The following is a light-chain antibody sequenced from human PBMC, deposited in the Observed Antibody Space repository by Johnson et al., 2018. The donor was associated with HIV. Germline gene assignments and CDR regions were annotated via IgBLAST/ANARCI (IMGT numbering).Light chain of an antibody. V-gene: IGLV1-51*01. J-gene: IGLJ1*01. CDR3: GAWDSTLSGGLYV. CDR2: DNN. CDR1: SSNIGNNY. Sequence: QSVLTQPPSVSAAPGQKVTISCSGSSSNIGNNYVSWYQHLPGTAHKLLTYDNNKRPSGIPDRFSASKSGTSATLGITGLQTGDEADYYCGAWDSTLSGGLYVFGTGTKVTVL.